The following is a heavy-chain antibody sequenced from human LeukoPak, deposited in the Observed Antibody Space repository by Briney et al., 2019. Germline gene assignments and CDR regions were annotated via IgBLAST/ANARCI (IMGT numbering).Heavy chain of an antibody. D-gene: IGHD3-9*01. J-gene: IGHJ3*02. V-gene: IGHV4-39*01. CDR1: GDSISTSNSY. CDR3: ARHRVLRYRRPYWWAFDI. Sequence: SETLSLTCAVSGDSISTSNSYWGWIRRPPGKGLEWVGSIYYSGNTYYSPSLKSRVTISVDTSKNQFSLKLSSVTAADTAVCYCARHRVLRYRRPYWWAFDIWGQGTMVTVSS. CDR2: IYYSGNT.